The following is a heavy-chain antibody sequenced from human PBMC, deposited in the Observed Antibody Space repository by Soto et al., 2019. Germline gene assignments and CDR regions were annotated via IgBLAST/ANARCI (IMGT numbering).Heavy chain of an antibody. J-gene: IGHJ4*02. V-gene: IGHV3-30*03. D-gene: IGHD5-12*01. CDR3: TSQVATGD. Sequence: ESGGGVVQPGRSLRLSCAASGFTFSNFGMHWVRQAPVKGLEWVAVISYDGNTKYYVDSVKGRFTISRDNSKNTLYLQMDSLRVEDTAVYYCTSQVATGDWGQGTLVTVSS. CDR2: ISYDGNTK. CDR1: GFTFSNFG.